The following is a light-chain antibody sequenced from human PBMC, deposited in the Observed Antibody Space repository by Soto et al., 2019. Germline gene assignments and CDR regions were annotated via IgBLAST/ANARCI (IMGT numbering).Light chain of an antibody. CDR3: QQYYTYST. V-gene: IGKV3D-15*01. CDR2: RAS. Sequence: EIVMTQSPATLSVSPGEIAALSCRASQSVSSNLAWYLQKPGQAPRVLIYRASIRATGISDRFSGSGSGTDFTLTISSLQPDDFSSYYCQQYYTYSTFGQGTKVDIK. J-gene: IGKJ1*01. CDR1: QSVSSN.